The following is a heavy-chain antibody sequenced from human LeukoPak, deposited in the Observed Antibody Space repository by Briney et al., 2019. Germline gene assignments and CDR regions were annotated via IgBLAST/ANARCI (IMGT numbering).Heavy chain of an antibody. CDR3: ARAPGDYYDSRGPPLHFDY. Sequence: GGSLRLSCAASGFTFRYYYMSWIRQAPGKGLEWVSYISSSGSTIYYADSVKGRFTISRDNAKNSLYLQMNSLRAEDTAVYYCARAPGDYYDSRGPPLHFDYWGQGILVTVSS. J-gene: IGHJ4*02. CDR2: ISSSGSTI. D-gene: IGHD3-22*01. V-gene: IGHV3-11*04. CDR1: GFTFRYYY.